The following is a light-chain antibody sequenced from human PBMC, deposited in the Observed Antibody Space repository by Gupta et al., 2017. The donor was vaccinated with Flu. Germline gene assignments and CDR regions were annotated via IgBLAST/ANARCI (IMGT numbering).Light chain of an antibody. Sequence: QLVLTQSPSASASPGASFKLTCSPSSGHSNYDIAWLQQQPEKGTRYLMKLNSDGSHSKGDGIPDRFSGSSSGAERYLTISRLQSEDEADYYCQTWDTGSWVFGGGTKLTVL. V-gene: IGLV4-69*01. CDR2: LNSDGSH. CDR3: QTWDTGSWV. J-gene: IGLJ3*02. CDR1: SGHSNYD.